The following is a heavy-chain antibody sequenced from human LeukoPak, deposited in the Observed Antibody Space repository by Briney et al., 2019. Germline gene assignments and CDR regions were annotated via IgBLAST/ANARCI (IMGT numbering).Heavy chain of an antibody. J-gene: IGHJ4*02. CDR1: GGSISSGGYY. D-gene: IGHD3-22*01. CDR2: IYYSGST. CDR3: ARARGDSSGYGDY. Sequence: SETLSLTCTVSGGSISSGGYYLSWIRQHPGKGLEWIGYIYYSGSTYYNPSLKSRVTISVDTSKNQFSLKLSSVTAADTAVYYCARARGDSSGYGDYWGQGTLVTVSS. V-gene: IGHV4-31*03.